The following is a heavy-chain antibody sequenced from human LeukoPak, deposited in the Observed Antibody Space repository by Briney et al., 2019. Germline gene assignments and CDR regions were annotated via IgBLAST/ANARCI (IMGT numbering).Heavy chain of an antibody. CDR3: ARSRVSSSVYYYYYMDV. V-gene: IGHV1-8*01. CDR2: MNPNSGNT. D-gene: IGHD6-13*01. CDR1: GYTFTSYD. Sequence: ASVKVSCKASGYTFTSYDINWVRQATGQGLEWMGWMNPNSGNTGYAQKFQGRVTMTRNTSISTAYMELSSLRSEDTAVYYCARSRVSSSVYYYYYMDVWGKGTTVTVSS. J-gene: IGHJ6*03.